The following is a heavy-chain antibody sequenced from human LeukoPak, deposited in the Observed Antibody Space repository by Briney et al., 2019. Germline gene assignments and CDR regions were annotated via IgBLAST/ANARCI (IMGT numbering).Heavy chain of an antibody. CDR3: ARGLGGSYYFDH. CDR1: GGSFSGYY. D-gene: IGHD1-26*01. CDR2: IIHSGGT. Sequence: KPSETLSLTCAVYGGSFSGYYWSWLRQPPGKGLDWIGEIIHSGGTNYNPSLKSRVTISVDTSKNQFSLNLNSINAADTAVYYCARGLGGSYYFDHWGQGTLVTVSS. J-gene: IGHJ4*02. V-gene: IGHV4-34*01.